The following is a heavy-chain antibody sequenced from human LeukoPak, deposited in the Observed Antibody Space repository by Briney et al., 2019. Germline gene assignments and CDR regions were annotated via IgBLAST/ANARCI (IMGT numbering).Heavy chain of an antibody. J-gene: IGHJ1*01. CDR1: GFTFSTYA. Sequence: GGSLRLSCAASGFTFSTYAMSWVRQAPGKGLEWVSDISGSGGSTYYADSVKGRFTISRDNSKNTLYLQMNSLRAEDTAVYYCAKDGEYSSGYYYAEYFQQWGQGTLVTVSS. D-gene: IGHD3-22*01. V-gene: IGHV3-23*01. CDR3: AKDGEYSSGYYYAEYFQQ. CDR2: ISGSGGST.